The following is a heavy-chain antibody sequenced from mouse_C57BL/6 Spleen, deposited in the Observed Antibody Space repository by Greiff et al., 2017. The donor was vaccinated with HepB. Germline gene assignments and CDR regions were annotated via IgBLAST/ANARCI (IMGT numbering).Heavy chain of an antibody. CDR1: GYSITSGYY. D-gene: IGHD2-3*01. CDR3: ARAPIYDGYYQVFAY. J-gene: IGHJ3*01. V-gene: IGHV3-6*01. Sequence: EVQLQQSGPGLVKPSQSLSLTCSVTGYSITSGYYWNWIRQFPGNKLEWMGYISYDGSNNYNPSLNNRISITRDTSKNQFFLKLNSVTTEDTATYYCARAPIYDGYYQVFAYWGQGTLVTVSA. CDR2: ISYDGSN.